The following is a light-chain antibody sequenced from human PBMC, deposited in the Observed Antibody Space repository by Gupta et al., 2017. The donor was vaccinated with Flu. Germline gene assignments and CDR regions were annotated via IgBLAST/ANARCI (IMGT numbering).Light chain of an antibody. CDR2: WAS. Sequence: DIVMTRSPDSLAVCLGERATINCKSSQSVLYSSNNKNYLAWFQQKPGQPPKLLIYWASTRESGVPDRFSGSGSGTDFTLTISSLQAEDVAVYYCLQYSSTPPTFGPGTTVDIK. CDR3: LQYSSTPPT. V-gene: IGKV4-1*01. CDR1: QSVLYSSNNKNY. J-gene: IGKJ3*01.